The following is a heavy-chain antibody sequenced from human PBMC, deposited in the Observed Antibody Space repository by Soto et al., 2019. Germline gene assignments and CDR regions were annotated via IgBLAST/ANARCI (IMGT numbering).Heavy chain of an antibody. CDR2: IHSSGST. CDR1: GASMNSYH. CDR3: ARDQGVAAAGITWFDP. V-gene: IGHV4-4*07. D-gene: IGHD6-13*01. Sequence: SATLSLTCTVSGASMNSYHWSWIRQPAGKGLEWIGHIHSSGSTNYNPSLKSRVTMSVDTSKNQFSLRLMSLTAADTAVYYCARDQGVAAAGITWFDPWGPGALVTVSS. J-gene: IGHJ5*02.